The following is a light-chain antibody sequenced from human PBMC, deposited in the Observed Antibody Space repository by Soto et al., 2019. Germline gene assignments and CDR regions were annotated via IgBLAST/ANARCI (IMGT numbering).Light chain of an antibody. CDR3: QQYNNWPRT. CDR2: GAS. CDR1: QSVSSN. Sequence: EMVMTPSPATLSVSPGERATLSCRASQSVSSNLAWYQQKPGQAPRLLIYGASTRATGIPARFSGSGSGTEFTLTISSLQSEDFAVYYCQQYNNWPRTFGQGTKVDIK. J-gene: IGKJ1*01. V-gene: IGKV3-15*01.